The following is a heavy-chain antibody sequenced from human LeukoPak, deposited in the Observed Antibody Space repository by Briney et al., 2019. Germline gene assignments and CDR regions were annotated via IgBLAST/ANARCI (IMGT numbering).Heavy chain of an antibody. V-gene: IGHV3-30*02. J-gene: IGHJ6*03. CDR1: GFTFSSYG. CDR3: TKGGGYEAQYYYYYLDV. Sequence: GGSLRLSCAASGFTFSSYGMYWVRQAPGKGLGWVAFIRYDGSNKYYADSVKGRFTISRDNSKNTLYLQMKSLRAEDTAVYYCTKGGGYEAQYYYYYLDVWGKGTTVTISS. CDR2: IRYDGSNK. D-gene: IGHD5-12*01.